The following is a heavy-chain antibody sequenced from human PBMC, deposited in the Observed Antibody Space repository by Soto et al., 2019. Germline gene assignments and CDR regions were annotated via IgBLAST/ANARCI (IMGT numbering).Heavy chain of an antibody. CDR2: IWYDGSNK. CDR1: GFTFSSYG. Sequence: SGGSLRLSCAASGFTFSSYGMHWVRQAPGKGLEWVAVIWYDGSNKYYADSVKGRFTISRDNSKNTLYLQMNSLRAEDTAVYYCAREGFIAVAGYYYYCMDVWGQGTTVTVSS. CDR3: AREGFIAVAGYYYYCMDV. V-gene: IGHV3-33*01. J-gene: IGHJ6*02. D-gene: IGHD6-19*01.